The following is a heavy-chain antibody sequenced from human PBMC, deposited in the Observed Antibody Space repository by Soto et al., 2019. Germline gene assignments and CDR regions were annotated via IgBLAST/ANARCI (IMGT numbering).Heavy chain of an antibody. V-gene: IGHV3-30-3*01. CDR3: XXXXXXXXXXXXVSPIDS. CDR2: ISFDGGND. Sequence: QVYLVESGGGVVQPGRSLRLSCAASGFMFRNHAMHWVRQAPGKGLDWVAVISFDGGNDFYADSVKGRFTISRDNSRNXXXXXXXXXXXXXXXXXXXXXXXXXXXXXXXVSPIDSWGQGALVTVSS. J-gene: IGHJ4*02. CDR1: GFMFRNHA.